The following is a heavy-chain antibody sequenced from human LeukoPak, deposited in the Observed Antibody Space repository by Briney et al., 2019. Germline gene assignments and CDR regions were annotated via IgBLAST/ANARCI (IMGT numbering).Heavy chain of an antibody. CDR2: IYYSGST. D-gene: IGHD5-24*01. Sequence: SETLSLTCTVSGGSISSSSYYWGWIRQPPGKGLEWIGSIYYSGSTYYNPSLKSRVTISVDTSKNQFSLKLSSVTAADTAVYYCARHETGRGGYNYDLDYWGQGTLVTVSS. J-gene: IGHJ4*02. V-gene: IGHV4-39*01. CDR3: ARHETGRGGYNYDLDY. CDR1: GGSISSSSYY.